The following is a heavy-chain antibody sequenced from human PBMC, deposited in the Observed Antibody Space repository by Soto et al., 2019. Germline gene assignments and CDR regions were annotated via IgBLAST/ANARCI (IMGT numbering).Heavy chain of an antibody. CDR1: GYTFTSYD. J-gene: IGHJ5*02. D-gene: IGHD6-19*01. CDR2: MNPYSGNT. Sequence: QVQLVQSGAEVKKPGASVKVSCKTSGYTFTSYDIHWVRQATGQGPEWMGWMNPYSGNTVYAQKFQGRIIMTRNTSMGTAYMELSSLRSEDTAVYYCASTRFGAVAGTWGQGTLVTVSS. V-gene: IGHV1-8*01. CDR3: ASTRFGAVAGT.